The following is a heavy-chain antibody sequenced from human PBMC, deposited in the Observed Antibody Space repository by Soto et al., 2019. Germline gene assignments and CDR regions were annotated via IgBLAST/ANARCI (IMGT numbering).Heavy chain of an antibody. CDR1: GGSFSGYY. V-gene: IGHV4-34*01. J-gene: IGHJ6*03. Sequence: LSLTCAVYGGSFSGYYWTWIRQPPGKGLEWIGEINHSGSTNYNPSLKSRVTISVDTSKNQFSLKLSSVTAADTAVYYCARESLDIVVVVAATEYYYYYMDVWGKGTTVTVSS. D-gene: IGHD2-15*01. CDR2: INHSGST. CDR3: ARESLDIVVVVAATEYYYYYMDV.